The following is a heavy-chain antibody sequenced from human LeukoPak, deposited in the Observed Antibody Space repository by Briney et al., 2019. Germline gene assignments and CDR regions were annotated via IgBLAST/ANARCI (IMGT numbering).Heavy chain of an antibody. Sequence: PPGGSLRLSCAASGFTFSSYAMNWVRQAPGKGLEWVSAISGSGDSTYYADSVKGRFTISRDNSKNTLYLQMNSLRAGDTAVYYCVRVAKERVGGVYYFDYWGQGTPVTVSS. J-gene: IGHJ4*02. CDR2: ISGSGDST. CDR3: VRVAKERVGGVYYFDY. CDR1: GFTFSSYA. V-gene: IGHV3-23*01. D-gene: IGHD1-1*01.